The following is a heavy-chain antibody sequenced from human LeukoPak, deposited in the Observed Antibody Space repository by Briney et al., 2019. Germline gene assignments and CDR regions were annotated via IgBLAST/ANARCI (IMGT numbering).Heavy chain of an antibody. CDR2: IYPGDSDT. V-gene: IGHV5-51*01. D-gene: IGHD5-18*01. Sequence: PGESLKISFKGSGYSFTSYWIGWVRQMPGKGLEWMGIIYPGDSDTRYSPSFQGQVTISADKSISTAYLQWSSLKASDTAMYYCARQGSGYSPTYYYYMDVWGKGTTVTISS. CDR1: GYSFTSYW. J-gene: IGHJ6*03. CDR3: ARQGSGYSPTYYYYMDV.